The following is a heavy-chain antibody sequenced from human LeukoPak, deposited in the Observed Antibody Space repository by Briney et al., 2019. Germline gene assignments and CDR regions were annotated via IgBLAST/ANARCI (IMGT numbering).Heavy chain of an antibody. CDR2: IQHDGSNK. CDR3: AKSTGSGWYLQYFDY. D-gene: IGHD6-19*01. CDR1: GFTFTSYA. J-gene: IGHJ4*02. Sequence: GGSLRLSCAASGFTFTSYAMHWVRQAPGKGLEWVAFIQHDGSNKYYADSVRGRFTISRDNSKNTLYLQMNSLRAEDTALYYCAKSTGSGWYLQYFDYWGQGALVTVSS. V-gene: IGHV3-30*02.